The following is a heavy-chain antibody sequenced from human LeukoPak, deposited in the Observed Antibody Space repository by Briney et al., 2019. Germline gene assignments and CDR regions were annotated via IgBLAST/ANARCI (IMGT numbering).Heavy chain of an antibody. J-gene: IGHJ4*02. V-gene: IGHV3-7*01. D-gene: IGHD3-9*01. CDR2: IKQDGSEK. CDR1: GFTFSSYW. Sequence: GRSLRLSCAASGFTFSSYWMSWVRQAPGKGPEWVANIKQDGSEKYYVDSVKGRFTISRDNAKNSLYLQMNSLRVEDTAVYYCARDRGYFDWLLDYWGQGTLVTVSS. CDR3: ARDRGYFDWLLDY.